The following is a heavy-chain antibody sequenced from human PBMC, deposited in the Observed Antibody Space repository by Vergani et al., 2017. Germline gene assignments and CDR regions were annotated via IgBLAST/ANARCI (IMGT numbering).Heavy chain of an antibody. V-gene: IGHV3-72*01. CDR1: GFTFSDHY. CDR2: TRNKANSYTT. CDR3: ARIAAAPYYYYMDV. D-gene: IGHD6-13*01. J-gene: IGHJ6*03. Sequence: EVQLVESGGGLVQPGGSLRLSCAASGFTFSDHYMDWVRQAPGKGLEWVGRTRNKANSYTTEYAASVKARFTISRDDSKNSLYLQMNSLKTEDTAVYYCARIAAAPYYYYMDVWGKGTTVTVSS.